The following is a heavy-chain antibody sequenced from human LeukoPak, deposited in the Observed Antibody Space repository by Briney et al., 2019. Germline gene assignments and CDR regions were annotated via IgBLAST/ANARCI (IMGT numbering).Heavy chain of an antibody. CDR1: GSTFSSYS. D-gene: IGHD2-15*01. CDR3: AGHEVVVVAADFDY. J-gene: IGHJ4*02. V-gene: IGHV3-21*01. Sequence: PGGSLRLSCAASGSTFSSYSMNWVRQAPGKGLEWVSSISSSSSYIYYADSVKGRFTISRDNAKNSLYLQMNSLRAEDTAVYYCAGHEVVVVAADFDYWGQGTLVTVSS. CDR2: ISSSSSYI.